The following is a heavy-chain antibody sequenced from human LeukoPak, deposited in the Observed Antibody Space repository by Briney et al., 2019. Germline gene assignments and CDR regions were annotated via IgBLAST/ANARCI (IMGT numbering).Heavy chain of an antibody. J-gene: IGHJ4*02. Sequence: GGSLRLSCAASEFTFSNYGMHWVRQAPGKGLEWVTFIRYDGSNTYYADSVKGRFTISRDNSKNILYLQMNSLKAEDTALYYCARALSSDSCWYYFDFWGQGTLVTVSS. CDR1: EFTFSNYG. CDR2: IRYDGSNT. CDR3: ARALSSDSCWYYFDF. V-gene: IGHV3-33*08. D-gene: IGHD4-11*01.